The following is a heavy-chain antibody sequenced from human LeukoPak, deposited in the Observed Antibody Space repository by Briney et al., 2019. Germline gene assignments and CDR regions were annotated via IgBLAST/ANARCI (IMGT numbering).Heavy chain of an antibody. CDR2: ISYDGSNK. CDR3: ARDYDSSGYYFWALDY. CDR1: GFTFSSYA. Sequence: GGSLRLSCAASGFTFSSYAMHWVRQAPGKGLEWVAVISYDGSNKYYADSVKGRFTISRDNSKNTLYLQMNSLRAEDTAVYYCARDYDSSGYYFWALDYRGQGTLVTVSS. J-gene: IGHJ4*02. D-gene: IGHD3-22*01. V-gene: IGHV3-30-3*01.